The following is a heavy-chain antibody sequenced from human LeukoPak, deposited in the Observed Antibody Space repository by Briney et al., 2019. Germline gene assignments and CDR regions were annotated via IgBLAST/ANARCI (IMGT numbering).Heavy chain of an antibody. CDR3: ARDGWYISYMDV. Sequence: ASVKASCKASGYTFTGYYMHWVRQAPGQGLEWMGWMNPSSGVTNYAQKFQGRVTMTRDTSISTAYMELSRLRSDDTAVYYCARDGWYISYMDVWGKGTTVTVSS. V-gene: IGHV1-2*02. D-gene: IGHD6-19*01. CDR1: GYTFTGYY. CDR2: MNPSSGVT. J-gene: IGHJ6*03.